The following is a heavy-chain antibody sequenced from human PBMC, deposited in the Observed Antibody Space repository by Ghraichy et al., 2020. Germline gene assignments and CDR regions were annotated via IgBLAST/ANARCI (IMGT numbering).Heavy chain of an antibody. CDR3: TKDGPGYAYGGGDFDF. CDR1: GFTFNNYA. Sequence: GGSLRLSCAASGFTFNNYAMNWVRQAPGKGLEWMTFIRSDGTNQYYADSVKGRFSISRDNSKNTVFLQMNSLRVEDTAIYYCTKDGPGYAYGGGDFDFWGLESLVTFSS. CDR2: IRSDGTNQ. V-gene: IGHV3-30*02. J-gene: IGHJ4*02. D-gene: IGHD5-18*01.